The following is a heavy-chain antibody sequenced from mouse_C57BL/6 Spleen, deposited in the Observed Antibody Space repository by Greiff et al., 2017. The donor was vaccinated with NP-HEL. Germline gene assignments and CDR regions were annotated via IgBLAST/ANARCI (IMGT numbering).Heavy chain of an antibody. CDR1: GYSFTDYN. V-gene: IGHV1-39*01. Sequence: EVQLQQSGPELVKPGASVKISCKASGYSFTDYNMNWVKQSNGKSLEWIGVINPNYGTTSYNQKFKGKATLTVDPSYSTAYMQLNSLTSEDSAVYYCARRGYYGSSVYAMDYWGQGTSVTVSS. CDR3: ARRGYYGSSVYAMDY. D-gene: IGHD1-1*01. CDR2: INPNYGTT. J-gene: IGHJ4*01.